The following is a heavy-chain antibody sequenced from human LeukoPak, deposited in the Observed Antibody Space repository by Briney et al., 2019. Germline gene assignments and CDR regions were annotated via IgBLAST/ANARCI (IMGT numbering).Heavy chain of an antibody. CDR3: ARSYYYGSGSYYKTMDAFDT. CDR1: GGSISSGDYY. Sequence: KASETLSLTCTVSGGSISSGDYYWSWIRQPPGKGLEWIGYIYYSGSTYYNPSLKSRVTISVDTSKNQFSLKLSSVTAADTAVYYCARSYYYGSGSYYKTMDAFDTWGQGTMVTVSS. D-gene: IGHD3-10*01. J-gene: IGHJ3*02. CDR2: IYYSGST. V-gene: IGHV4-30-4*08.